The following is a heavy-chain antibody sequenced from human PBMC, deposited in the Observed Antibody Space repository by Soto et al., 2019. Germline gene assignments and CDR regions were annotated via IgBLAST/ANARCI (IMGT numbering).Heavy chain of an antibody. D-gene: IGHD6-13*01. J-gene: IGHJ4*01. CDR2: IYYSGST. Sequence: SETLSLTCTVSGGSISSYYWSWIRQPPGKGLEWIGYIYYSGSTNYNPSLKSRVTISVDTSKNQFSLKLSSVTAADTAVYYCARAYSSWYWDYWGRGTLVTVSS. V-gene: IGHV4-59*12. CDR1: GGSISSYY. CDR3: ARAYSSWYWDY.